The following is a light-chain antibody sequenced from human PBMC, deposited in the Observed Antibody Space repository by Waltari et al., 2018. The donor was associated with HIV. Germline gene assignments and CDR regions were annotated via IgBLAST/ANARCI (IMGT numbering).Light chain of an antibody. J-gene: IGKJ4*01. CDR3: QQYDNLPLT. CDR2: AAS. V-gene: IGKV1-33*01. Sequence: DIQMTQSPSSLSASVRERVTITCQASQDIIKYLTWYQQKPGKAPKQLIYAASNLETGVPARFSGGGSGTDFTFTISSLQPEDIATYYCQQYDNLPLTFGGGTKVEI. CDR1: QDIIKY.